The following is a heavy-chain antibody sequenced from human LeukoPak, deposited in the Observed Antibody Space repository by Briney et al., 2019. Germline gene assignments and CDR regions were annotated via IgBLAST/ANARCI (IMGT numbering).Heavy chain of an antibody. D-gene: IGHD3-10*01. J-gene: IGHJ5*02. CDR1: GGSISSGGYY. Sequence: PSQTLSLTCSVSGGSISSGGYYWSWIRQHPGKGLEWIGYIYYSGSTYYNPSLKSRVTISVDTSKNQFSLKLSSVTAADTAVYYCARGAGTESGTYGSGSYYNRINWFDPWGQGTLVTVSS. V-gene: IGHV4-31*03. CDR2: IYYSGST. CDR3: ARGAGTESGTYGSGSYYNRINWFDP.